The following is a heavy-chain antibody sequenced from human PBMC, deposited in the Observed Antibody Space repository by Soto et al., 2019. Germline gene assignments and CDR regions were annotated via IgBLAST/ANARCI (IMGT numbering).Heavy chain of an antibody. CDR3: AADAYCSSNTCPGALDI. V-gene: IGHV3-15*01. Sequence: EVQLVESGGGLVKPGGSLRLSCAASGLTFSHVWMTWVRQAPGKGLEWVGRIKRKSDGGTADSAAPVKGRFTISRDDLKATLYLQMNSLEIEDTAVYYCAADAYCSSNTCPGALDIWGRGTMVTVSS. CDR1: GLTFSHVW. J-gene: IGHJ3*02. D-gene: IGHD2-2*01. CDR2: IKRKSDGGTA.